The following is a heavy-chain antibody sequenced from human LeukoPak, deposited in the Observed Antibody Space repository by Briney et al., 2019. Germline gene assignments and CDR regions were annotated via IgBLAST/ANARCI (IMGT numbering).Heavy chain of an antibody. V-gene: IGHV4-34*01. CDR3: ARARGSGSYPPDY. Sequence: SETLSLTCAVYGGSFSGYYWSWIRQPPGKGLEWIGEINHSGSTNYNPSLKSRVTISVDTSKNQLSLKLSSVTAADTAVYYCARARGSGSYPPDYWGQGTLVTVSS. D-gene: IGHD3-10*01. CDR1: GGSFSGYY. J-gene: IGHJ4*02. CDR2: INHSGST.